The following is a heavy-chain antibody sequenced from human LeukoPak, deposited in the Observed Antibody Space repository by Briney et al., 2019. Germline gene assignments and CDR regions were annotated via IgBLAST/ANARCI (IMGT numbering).Heavy chain of an antibody. Sequence: PGGSLRLSCAASGFTFSSYGMHWVRQAPGKGLEWVAFIRYDGSNKYYADSVKGRFTISRDNSKNTLYLQMNSLRAEDTAVYYCAKARKPTLDRTYYFDYWGQGTLVTVSS. CDR3: AKARKPTLDRTYYFDY. D-gene: IGHD1-1*01. V-gene: IGHV3-30*02. J-gene: IGHJ4*02. CDR2: IRYDGSNK. CDR1: GFTFSSYG.